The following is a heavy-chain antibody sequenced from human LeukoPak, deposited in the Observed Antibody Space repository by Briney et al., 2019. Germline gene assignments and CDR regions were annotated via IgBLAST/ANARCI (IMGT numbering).Heavy chain of an antibody. Sequence: PSETLSLTCTVSGGSISSSSYYWGWIRQPPGKGLEWIGSIYYSGSTYYNPSPKSRVTISVDTSKNQFSLKLSSVTAADTAVYYCARQNVLLWFGEGWGQGALVTVSS. V-gene: IGHV4-39*01. CDR2: IYYSGST. CDR3: ARQNVLLWFGEG. D-gene: IGHD3-10*01. CDR1: GGSISSSSYY. J-gene: IGHJ4*02.